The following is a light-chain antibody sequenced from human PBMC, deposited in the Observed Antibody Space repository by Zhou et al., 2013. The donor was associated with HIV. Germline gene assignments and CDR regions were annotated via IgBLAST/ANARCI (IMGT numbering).Light chain of an antibody. J-gene: IGKJ1*01. CDR2: KAS. V-gene: IGKV1-5*03. Sequence: DIQMTQSPSTLSASVGDRVTITCRASQSISTWLAWYQQKPGKVPKLLIYKASTLQSGVPSRFSGSGSGTDFTLTISSLQPDDSASYYCQQYNSFSPTFGQGTKVEIK. CDR3: QQYNSFSPT. CDR1: QSISTW.